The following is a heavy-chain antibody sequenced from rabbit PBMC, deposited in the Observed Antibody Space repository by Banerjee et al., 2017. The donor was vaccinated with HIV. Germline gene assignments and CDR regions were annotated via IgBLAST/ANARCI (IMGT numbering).Heavy chain of an antibody. V-gene: IGHV1S40*01. CDR2: INTGSGST. CDR1: GFDFSNSYN. Sequence: QSLEESGGDLVKPEGSLTLTCTASGFDFSNSYNLCWVRQAPGKGLEWIGCINTGSGSTWYASWAKGRFTISKTSSTTVTLQMTSLTAADTATYFCARHSTISGYYKWDLWGPGTLVTVS. CDR3: ARHSTISGYYKWDL. D-gene: IGHD1-1*01. J-gene: IGHJ4*01.